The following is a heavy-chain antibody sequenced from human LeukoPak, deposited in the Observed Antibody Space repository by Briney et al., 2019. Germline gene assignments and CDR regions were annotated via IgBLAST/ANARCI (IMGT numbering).Heavy chain of an antibody. V-gene: IGHV1-46*01. CDR1: GYTFTSYY. CDR2: IKPSGGSA. CDR3: ARPIGDHENWFDP. D-gene: IGHD4-17*01. Sequence: ASVKVSCKASGYTFTSYYMHWVRQAPGQGLEWMGIIKPSGGSASYAQKFQGRVTMTRDTSTSTVYMELSSLRSEDTAVYYCARPIGDHENWFDPWGQGTLVTVSS. J-gene: IGHJ5*02.